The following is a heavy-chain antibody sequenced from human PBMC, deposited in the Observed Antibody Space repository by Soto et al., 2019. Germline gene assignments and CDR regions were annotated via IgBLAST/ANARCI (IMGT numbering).Heavy chain of an antibody. CDR3: ASSPTVTTDVIDFSYYYGMDV. V-gene: IGHV1-69*12. Sequence: QVQLVQSGAEVKKPGSSVKVSCKASGGTFSSYAISWVRQAPGQGLEWMGGIIPIFGTANYAQKFQGRVTITADESTSTAYMELSSLRSEDTAVYYCASSPTVTTDVIDFSYYYGMDVWGQGTTVTVSS. D-gene: IGHD4-17*01. CDR2: IIPIFGTA. J-gene: IGHJ6*02. CDR1: GGTFSSYA.